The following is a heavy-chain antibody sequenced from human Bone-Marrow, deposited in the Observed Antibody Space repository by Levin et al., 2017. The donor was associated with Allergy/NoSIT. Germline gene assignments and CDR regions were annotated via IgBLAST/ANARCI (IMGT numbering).Heavy chain of an antibody. D-gene: IGHD3-3*01. J-gene: IGHJ6*02. CDR1: GFTFSSYA. CDR2: ISYDGSNK. CDR3: ANIFQGITIFGVVTKAYYYGMDG. Sequence: GESLKISCAASGFTFSSYAMHWVRQAPGKGLEWVAVISYDGSNKYYADSVKGRFTISRDNSKNTLYLQMNSLRAEDTAVYYCANIFQGITIFGVVTKAYYYGMDGWGQGTTVTVSS. V-gene: IGHV3-30-3*01.